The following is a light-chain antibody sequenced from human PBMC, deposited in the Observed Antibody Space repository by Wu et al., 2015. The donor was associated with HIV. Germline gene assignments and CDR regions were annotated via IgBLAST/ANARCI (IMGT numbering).Light chain of an antibody. Sequence: STLAXYQXKPGHGSLASPSMVRSTRADWYPARFSGSGSGTEFTLTISSLQSEDFAVYYCQQYNNWPLSFGQGTKLEIK. V-gene: IGKV3-15*01. CDR3: QQYNNWPLS. CDR1: ST. CDR2: VRS. J-gene: IGKJ2*03.